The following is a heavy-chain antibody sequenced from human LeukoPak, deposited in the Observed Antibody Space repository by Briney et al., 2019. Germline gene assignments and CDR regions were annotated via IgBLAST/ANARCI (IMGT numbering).Heavy chain of an antibody. V-gene: IGHV3-23*01. D-gene: IGHD3-10*01. CDR3: AKGHYPSGTGKYYFNY. CDR1: GFNFGNFA. J-gene: IGHJ4*02. CDR2: ISASDGST. Sequence: TGGSLRLSCAASGFNFGNFAMGWVRQAPGKGLEWVSAISASDGSTYYADSVKGRFTISRDNSKNTLYLQMNSLRAEDTAVYYCAKGHYPSGTGKYYFNYWDQGTLVAVST.